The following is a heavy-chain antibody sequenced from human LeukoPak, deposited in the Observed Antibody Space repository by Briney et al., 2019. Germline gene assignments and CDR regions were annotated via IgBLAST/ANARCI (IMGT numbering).Heavy chain of an antibody. CDR2: IKSKTDGGTT. V-gene: IGHV3-15*01. Sequence: GGSLRLSCAASGFTVNSNYIHWVRQAPGKGLEWVGRIKSKTDGGTTDYAAPVKGRFTISRDDSKNTLYLQMNSLKTEDTAVYYCTTDSGCSGSYYGYWGQGTLVTVSS. D-gene: IGHD1-26*01. CDR3: TTDSGCSGSYYGY. CDR1: GFTVNSNY. J-gene: IGHJ4*02.